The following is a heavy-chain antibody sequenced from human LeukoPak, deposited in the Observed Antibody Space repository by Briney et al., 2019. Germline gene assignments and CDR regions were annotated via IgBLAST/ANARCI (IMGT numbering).Heavy chain of an antibody. Sequence: PSETLSLTCTVSGGSITSGDSFWTWIRHHPEKGLEWIGYISYSGSPYYNPSLQTRVTISSDMSKNQFSLNLASVTAADTAVYYCATDHLAVAGYNWFDPWGQGILVTVSS. CDR1: GGSITSGDSF. CDR2: ISYSGSP. D-gene: IGHD6-13*01. V-gene: IGHV4-31*03. CDR3: ATDHLAVAGYNWFDP. J-gene: IGHJ5*02.